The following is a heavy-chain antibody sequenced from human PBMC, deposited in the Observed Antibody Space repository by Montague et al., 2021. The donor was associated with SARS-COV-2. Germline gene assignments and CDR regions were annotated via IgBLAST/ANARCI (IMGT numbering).Heavy chain of an antibody. CDR3: ARRSYDILTGYSIPNWFDP. J-gene: IGHJ5*02. D-gene: IGHD3-9*01. CDR2: IYYSGST. CDR1: GGSISSSSYY. Sequence: SETLSLTCTVSGGSISSSSYYWGWIRQPPGEGLEWIGSIYYSGSTYYNPSLKSRVTISVDTSKNQFSLKLSSVPAADTVVYYGARRSYDILTGYSIPNWFDPWGQGTLVTVSS. V-gene: IGHV4-39*01.